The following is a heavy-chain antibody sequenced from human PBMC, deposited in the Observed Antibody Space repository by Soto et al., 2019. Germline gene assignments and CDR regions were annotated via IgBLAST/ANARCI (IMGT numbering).Heavy chain of an antibody. Sequence: GGSLRLSCAASGFTFSSYSMNWVRQAPGKGLEWVSSISSSSSYIYYADSVKGRFTISRDNAKNSLYLQMNSLRAEDTAVYYCARIQLGHDAFDILGQGTMVTVSS. CDR3: ARIQLGHDAFDI. D-gene: IGHD6-6*01. CDR2: ISSSSSYI. V-gene: IGHV3-21*01. CDR1: GFTFSSYS. J-gene: IGHJ3*02.